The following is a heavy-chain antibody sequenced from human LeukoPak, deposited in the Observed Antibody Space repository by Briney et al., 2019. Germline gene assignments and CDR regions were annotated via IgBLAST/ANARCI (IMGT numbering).Heavy chain of an antibody. Sequence: SETLSLTCTVSGGSISSYYWSWIRQPPGKGLEWIGYIYYSGSTNYNPSLKSRVTISVDTSKNQFSLKLSSVTAADTAVYYCARDESGDSSGYSYYFDYWGQGTLVTVSS. J-gene: IGHJ4*02. CDR1: GGSISSYY. V-gene: IGHV4-59*01. CDR3: ARDESGDSSGYSYYFDY. CDR2: IYYSGST. D-gene: IGHD3-22*01.